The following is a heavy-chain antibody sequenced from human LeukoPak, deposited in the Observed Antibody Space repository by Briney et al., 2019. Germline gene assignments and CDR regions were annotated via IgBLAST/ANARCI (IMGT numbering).Heavy chain of an antibody. J-gene: IGHJ3*02. D-gene: IGHD3-10*01. V-gene: IGHV4-30-4*01. CDR1: GGSISSGDYY. Sequence: PSETLSLTCTVSGGSISSGDYYWSWICQPPGEGLEWIGYIYCSGSTYYNPSLKSRVTISVDTSKNQFSLKLSSVTAADTAVYYCARTPNRPTRMVRGDPGAFDIWGQGTMVTVSS. CDR2: IYCSGST. CDR3: ARTPNRPTRMVRGDPGAFDI.